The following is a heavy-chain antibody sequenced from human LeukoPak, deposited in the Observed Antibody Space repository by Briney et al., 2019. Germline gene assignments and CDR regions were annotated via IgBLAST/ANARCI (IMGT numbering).Heavy chain of an antibody. D-gene: IGHD6-19*01. CDR1: GFTFSSYS. CDR2: ISNSSSYI. V-gene: IGHV3-21*01. Sequence: GGSLRLSCAASGFTFSSYSMNWVRQAPGKGLEWVSSISNSSSYIYYADSVKGRFTISRDNAKNSLYLQMNSLRAEDTAVYYCARSGSGWQFDYWGQGTLVTVSS. CDR3: ARSGSGWQFDY. J-gene: IGHJ4*02.